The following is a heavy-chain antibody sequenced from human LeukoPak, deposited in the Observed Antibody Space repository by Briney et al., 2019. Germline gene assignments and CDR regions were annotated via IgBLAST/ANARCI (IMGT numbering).Heavy chain of an antibody. CDR3: AREGDKDAFDI. J-gene: IGHJ3*02. D-gene: IGHD2-15*01. CDR1: GYTFTGYY. Sequence: ASVKFSCKASGYTFTGYYMHWVRQAPGQGLEWMGWINPNSGGTTYAQKFQGRVTMTRDTSISTAYMELSRLRSDDAAVYYCAREGDKDAFDIWGQGTMVTVSS. CDR2: INPNSGGT. V-gene: IGHV1-2*02.